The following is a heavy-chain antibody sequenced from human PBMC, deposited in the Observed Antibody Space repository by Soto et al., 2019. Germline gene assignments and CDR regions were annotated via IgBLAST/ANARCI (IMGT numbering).Heavy chain of an antibody. CDR2: ILVGGST. V-gene: IGHV3-23*01. J-gene: IGHJ3*02. D-gene: IGHD3-22*01. CDR1: GFTCSSYD. CDR3: GSQGRGYKDALEI. Sequence: PGGSLRLSCAASGFTCSSYDMSWVRQAPGKGLEWVSTILVGGSTHYPDSVKGRFTISRDNSKNTLYLQMNSLRAEDTAVYYCGSQGRGYKDALEIWGQGTIGTVSS.